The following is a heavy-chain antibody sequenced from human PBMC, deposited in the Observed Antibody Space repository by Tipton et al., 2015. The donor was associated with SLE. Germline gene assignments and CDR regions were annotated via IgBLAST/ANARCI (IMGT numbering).Heavy chain of an antibody. Sequence: TLSLTCTVSGGSISSSSYYWGWTRQPPGKGLEWIGSIYYSGSTYYNPSLKSRVTISVDTSKNQFSLKLSSVTAADTAVYYCATTIPFTIFGVVIVPDAFDIWGQGTMVTVSS. CDR1: GGSISSSSYY. CDR2: IYYSGST. D-gene: IGHD3-3*01. CDR3: ATTIPFTIFGVVIVPDAFDI. J-gene: IGHJ3*02. V-gene: IGHV4-39*07.